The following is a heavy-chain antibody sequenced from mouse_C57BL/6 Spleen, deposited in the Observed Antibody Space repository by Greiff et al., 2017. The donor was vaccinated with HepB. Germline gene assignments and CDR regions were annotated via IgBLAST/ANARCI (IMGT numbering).Heavy chain of an antibody. CDR3: ARDYYGTDWYCDV. J-gene: IGHJ1*03. CDR2: IHPNSGST. CDR1: GYTFTSYW. V-gene: IGHV1-64*01. D-gene: IGHD1-1*01. Sequence: QVQLQQPGAELVKPGASVKLSCKASGYTFTSYWMHWVKQRPGQGLEWIGMIHPNSGSTNYNEKFKSKATLTVDKSSSTAYMQLSSLTSEDSAVYYGARDYYGTDWYCDVWGTGTTVTVFS.